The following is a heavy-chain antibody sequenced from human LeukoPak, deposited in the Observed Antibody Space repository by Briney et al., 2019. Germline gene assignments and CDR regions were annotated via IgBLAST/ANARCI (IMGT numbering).Heavy chain of an antibody. Sequence: PGGSLRLSCAASGFTFSSYWMSWVRQAPGKGLEWVANIKQDGSEKYYVDSVKGRFTISRDNSKNTLYLQMNSLRAEDTAVYYCAKLGIIALNWFDPWGQGTLVTVSS. CDR1: GFTFSSYW. D-gene: IGHD3-3*02. CDR2: IKQDGSEK. CDR3: AKLGIIALNWFDP. V-gene: IGHV3-7*03. J-gene: IGHJ5*02.